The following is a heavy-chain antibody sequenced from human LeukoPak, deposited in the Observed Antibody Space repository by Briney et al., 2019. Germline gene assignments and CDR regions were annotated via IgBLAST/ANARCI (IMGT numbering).Heavy chain of an antibody. J-gene: IGHJ4*02. V-gene: IGHV1-69*01. D-gene: IGHD1-26*01. Sequence: VASVKVSCKASGGTFSSYAISWVRQAPGQGLEWMGGIIPIFGTANYAQKFQGRVTITADEFTSTAYMELSSLRSEDTAVYYCAREGYSGSYYYYRDWGQGTLVTVSS. CDR2: IIPIFGTA. CDR1: GGTFSSYA. CDR3: AREGYSGSYYYYRD.